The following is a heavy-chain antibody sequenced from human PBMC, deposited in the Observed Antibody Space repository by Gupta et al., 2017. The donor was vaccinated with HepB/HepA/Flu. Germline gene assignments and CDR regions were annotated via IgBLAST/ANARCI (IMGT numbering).Heavy chain of an antibody. CDR2: ISYDGSNK. CDR1: GFTFSSYG. CDR3: AKVTGVAAAGSFDY. V-gene: IGHV3-30*18. J-gene: IGHJ4*02. Sequence: QVQLVESGGGVIQPGRSLRLSCAASGFTFSSYGMHWVRQAPGKGLEWVAVISYDGSNKYYADSVKGRFTISRDNSKNTLYLQMNSLRAEDTAVYYCAKVTGVAAAGSFDYWGQGTLVTVSS. D-gene: IGHD6-13*01.